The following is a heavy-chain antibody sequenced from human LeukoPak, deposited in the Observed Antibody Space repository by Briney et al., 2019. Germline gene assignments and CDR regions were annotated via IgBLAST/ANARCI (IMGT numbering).Heavy chain of an antibody. J-gene: IGHJ3*02. CDR1: GFIFSDYY. CDR3: AKSEEDGWSDAFDI. D-gene: IGHD6-19*01. CDR2: ISSSSGYK. V-gene: IGHV3-11*06. Sequence: GGSLRLSCAASGFIFSDYYMSWIRQTPEKGLEWLSYISSSSGYKNYADSLKGRFTISRDNAKNSVYLQMNSLSAEDTAVYYCAKSEEDGWSDAFDIWGQGTMVTVSS.